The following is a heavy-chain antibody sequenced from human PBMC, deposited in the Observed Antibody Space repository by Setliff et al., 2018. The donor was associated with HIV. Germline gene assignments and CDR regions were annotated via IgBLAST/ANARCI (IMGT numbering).Heavy chain of an antibody. CDR1: GYSISSGYY. Sequence: SETLSLTCTVSGYSISSGYYWGWIRQPPGKGLEWIGYIYYSGSTNYNPSLKSRVTISVDTSKNQFSLKLSSVTAADTAVYYCARERSRGYTDPPRFDYWGQGTLVTVSS. CDR3: ARERSRGYTDPPRFDY. D-gene: IGHD5-18*01. CDR2: IYYSGST. J-gene: IGHJ4*02. V-gene: IGHV4-61*01.